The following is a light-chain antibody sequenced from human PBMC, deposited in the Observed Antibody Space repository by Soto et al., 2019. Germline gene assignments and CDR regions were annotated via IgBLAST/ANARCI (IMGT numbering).Light chain of an antibody. CDR3: QQRSNWRVT. Sequence: DIVMTQSPDPLAVSLGERATINCKSSQSVLSTSNNKNYFAWYQQKPGQPPKLLIYWASTRESGVPDRFSGSGSGTDFTLTISSLQAEDVALYYCQQRSNWRVTFGGGTKVDIK. CDR1: QSVLSTSNNKNY. CDR2: WAS. V-gene: IGKV4-1*01. J-gene: IGKJ4*01.